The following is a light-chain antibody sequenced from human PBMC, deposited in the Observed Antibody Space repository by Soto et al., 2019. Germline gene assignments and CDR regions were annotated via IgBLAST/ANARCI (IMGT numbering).Light chain of an antibody. CDR3: QQCSNWPPIT. J-gene: IGKJ5*01. Sequence: EIVLTQSPGTLSLSPGERASLSCRAIQSVSSNFLAWFQQKPGQAPRLLIYGARTRATGVPDRFSASGSGTDFSLTISRLEPEDFAVYYCQQCSNWPPITFGQGTRLEIK. CDR1: QSVSSNF. V-gene: IGKV3D-20*02. CDR2: GAR.